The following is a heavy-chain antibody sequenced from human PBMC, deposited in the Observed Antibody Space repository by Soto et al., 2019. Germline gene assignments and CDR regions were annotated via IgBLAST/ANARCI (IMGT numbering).Heavy chain of an antibody. V-gene: IGHV4-59*08. CDR1: GGSISSYY. CDR3: AGPLILTGYYGYYMDV. Sequence: SETLSLTCTVSGGSISSYYWSWIRQPPGKGLEWIGYIYYSGSTNYNPSLKSRVTISVDTSKNQFSLKLSSVTAADTAVYYCAGPLILTGYYGYYMDVWGKGTTVTVSS. D-gene: IGHD3-9*01. J-gene: IGHJ6*03. CDR2: IYYSGST.